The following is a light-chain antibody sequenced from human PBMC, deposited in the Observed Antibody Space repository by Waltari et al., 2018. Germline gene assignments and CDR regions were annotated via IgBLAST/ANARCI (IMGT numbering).Light chain of an antibody. CDR2: AAS. CDR3: QQDYTTPWT. V-gene: IGKV1-27*01. Sequence: DIQVTQSPSSLSASVGDRVTVTCRASQGISKELSWYQQKPGKAPTLLIYAASSLQTGVSSRFSGSGSGTDFTLTISSLQPEDVATYYCQQDYTTPWTFGQGTKVEIK. CDR1: QGISKE. J-gene: IGKJ1*01.